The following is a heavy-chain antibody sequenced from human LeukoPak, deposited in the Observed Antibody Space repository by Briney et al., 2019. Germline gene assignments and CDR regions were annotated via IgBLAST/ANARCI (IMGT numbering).Heavy chain of an antibody. CDR1: GFTFSDHY. CDR3: ATDWSPQIAGIHYDAFDI. CDR2: IRKDGSVK. Sequence: GGSLRLSCAASGFTFSDHYMDWVRQAPGKGLEWVANIRKDGSVKSYVDSVKGRFTISRDNAKNSLFLQMNNLGAEDTALYYCATDWSPQIAGIHYDAFDIWGQGTMVTVSS. D-gene: IGHD2-21*01. J-gene: IGHJ3*02. V-gene: IGHV3-7*01.